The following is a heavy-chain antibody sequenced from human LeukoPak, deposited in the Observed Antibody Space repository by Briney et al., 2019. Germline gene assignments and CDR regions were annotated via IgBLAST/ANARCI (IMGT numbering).Heavy chain of an antibody. J-gene: IGHJ4*02. D-gene: IGHD2-15*01. CDR3: TRVSLVAASVFFDY. V-gene: IGHV3-49*04. CDR1: GFTFGDHA. Sequence: GGSLRLSCTSSGFTFGDHAMSWVRQAPGKGLEWLSFIRSKAYGGTTEYAASVKGRFTISRDDSKSIAYLQMNSLKTEDTAVYYCTRVSLVAASVFFDYWGQGSLVTVSS. CDR2: IRSKAYGGTT.